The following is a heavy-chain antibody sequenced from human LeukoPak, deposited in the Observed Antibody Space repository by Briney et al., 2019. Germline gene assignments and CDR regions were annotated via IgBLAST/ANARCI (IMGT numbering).Heavy chain of an antibody. CDR2: ISYTGGT. J-gene: IGHJ4*02. Sequence: SETLSLTCTVSGGSITGYYWSWIRQPPGKGLEWIGYISYTGGTNYNPSLKSRVTISVDTSKNQFPLRLSSVTAADTAMYYCARDSIGLYADYWGQGTLVTVSS. CDR3: ARDSIGLYADY. D-gene: IGHD4/OR15-4a*01. V-gene: IGHV4-59*01. CDR1: GGSITGYY.